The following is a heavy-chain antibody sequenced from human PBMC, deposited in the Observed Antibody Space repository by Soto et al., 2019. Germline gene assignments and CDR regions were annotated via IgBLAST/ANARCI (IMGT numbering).Heavy chain of an antibody. CDR1: GFAFSYYS. CDR3: ARGDGTGLYNSGWSPRY. D-gene: IGHD6-19*01. V-gene: IGHV3-21*04. J-gene: IGHJ4*02. Sequence: EVQLVESGGGLVKPGESLRVSCAASGFAFSYYSLHWARQAPGKGLEWVSSISGSSTYIYYADRVKGRFTISRDNAKNSLYLRMDSLRAEDTAVHYCARGDGTGLYNSGWSPRYWGQGTLVTVSS. CDR2: ISGSSTYI.